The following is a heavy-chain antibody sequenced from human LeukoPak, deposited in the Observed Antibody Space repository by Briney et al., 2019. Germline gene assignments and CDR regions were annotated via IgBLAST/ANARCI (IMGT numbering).Heavy chain of an antibody. V-gene: IGHV3-53*01. J-gene: IGHJ4*02. CDR2: IYSGGST. Sequence: GGSLRLSCAASGFTVSSNYMSWVRQAPGKGLEWVSVIYSGGSTYYADSVKGRFTISRDNAKNSLYLQMNSLRAEDTAVYYCARSGEQGWLQSDYYFDYWGQGTLVTVSS. D-gene: IGHD5-24*01. CDR1: GFTVSSNY. CDR3: ARSGEQGWLQSDYYFDY.